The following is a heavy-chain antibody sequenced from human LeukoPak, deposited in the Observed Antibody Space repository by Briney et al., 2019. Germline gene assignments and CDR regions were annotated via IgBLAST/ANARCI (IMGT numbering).Heavy chain of an antibody. Sequence: QPGGSLRLSCAASGFTFSNYWMTWVRQAPGKGLEWVASIKQDGSQTHYVDSVTGRFTISRDNAKNSLSLQMNSLRAEDTAVYFCARYYYDSSGYYYFDYWGQGTLVTVSS. CDR2: IKQDGSQT. CDR3: ARYYYDSSGYYYFDY. J-gene: IGHJ4*02. CDR1: GFTFSNYW. D-gene: IGHD3-22*01. V-gene: IGHV3-7*03.